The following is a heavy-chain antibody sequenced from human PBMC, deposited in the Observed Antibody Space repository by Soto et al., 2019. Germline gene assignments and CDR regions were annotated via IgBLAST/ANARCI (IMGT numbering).Heavy chain of an antibody. Sequence: SETLSLTCTVSGGSISSSTYYWGWMRQPPGKGLEWIASFFIGGNTYYNPSLKSRVTISVDTSKNQFSLKLSSVTAAHTAVYYCARVPDYWGQGILVTVSS. CDR1: GGSISSSTYY. CDR3: ARVPDY. J-gene: IGHJ4*02. D-gene: IGHD2-2*01. CDR2: FFIGGNT. V-gene: IGHV4-39*07.